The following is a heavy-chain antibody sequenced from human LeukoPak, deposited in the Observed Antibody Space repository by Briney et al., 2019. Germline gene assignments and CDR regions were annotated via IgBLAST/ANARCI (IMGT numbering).Heavy chain of an antibody. CDR3: ARGYPDAFDI. J-gene: IGHJ3*02. CDR2: IYYSGST. Sequence: PSETLSLTCAVYGGSFSGYYWSWIRQPPGKGLEWIGYIYYSGSTNYNPSLKSRVTISVDTSKNQFSLKLSSVTAADTAVYYCARGYPDAFDIWGQGTMVTVSS. V-gene: IGHV4-59*01. CDR1: GGSFSGYY. D-gene: IGHD1-26*01.